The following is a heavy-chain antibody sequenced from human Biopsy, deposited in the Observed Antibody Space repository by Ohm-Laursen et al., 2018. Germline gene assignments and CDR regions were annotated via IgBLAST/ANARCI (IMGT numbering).Heavy chain of an antibody. CDR2: INHSGRA. CDR1: GESFNGYY. J-gene: IGHJ5*02. CDR3: ARHPTGFWFDP. Sequence: GTLSLTCAVYGESFNGYYWSWIRQTPGKGLEWIGEINHSGRANYNPSLKSRVTISVDTSKNKFSLKVSSVTAADTALYFCARHPTGFWFDPWGHGTLVTVSS. V-gene: IGHV4-34*01.